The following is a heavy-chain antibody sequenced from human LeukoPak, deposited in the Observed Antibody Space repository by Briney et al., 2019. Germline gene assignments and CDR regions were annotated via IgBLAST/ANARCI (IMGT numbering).Heavy chain of an antibody. Sequence: PGGSLRLSCVGSGFTFNSNWMSWVRQAPGKGLEWVANIKQDGSEKFYVDSVKGRFTISRDNAKNSVSLQMNSLRVEDTAVYYCARDKYYDRYFDSWGQGTLVTVS. J-gene: IGHJ4*02. V-gene: IGHV3-7*01. CDR2: IKQDGSEK. CDR3: ARDKYYDRYFDS. D-gene: IGHD3-22*01. CDR1: GFTFNSNW.